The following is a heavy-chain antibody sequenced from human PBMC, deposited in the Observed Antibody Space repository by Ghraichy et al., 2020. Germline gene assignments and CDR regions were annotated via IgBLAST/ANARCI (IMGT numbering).Heavy chain of an antibody. CDR1: GGSITDYF. Sequence: SETLSLTCTVSGGSITDYFWSWIRQPPGKGLEWIGYIRYSGHTLYNASLRSRVTISLDMSKSQFSLRLSSVTAADTAVYYCTRQANIPVLSYGMDVWGQGTTVTVSS. V-gene: IGHV4-59*08. CDR3: TRQANIPVLSYGMDV. D-gene: IGHD2-2*01. J-gene: IGHJ6*02. CDR2: IRYSGHT.